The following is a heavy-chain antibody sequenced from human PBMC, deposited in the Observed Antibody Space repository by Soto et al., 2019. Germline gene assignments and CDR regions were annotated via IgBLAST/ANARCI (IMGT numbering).Heavy chain of an antibody. CDR3: ARDSSGSFDY. D-gene: IGHD3-22*01. CDR1: GGSISSGGYS. V-gene: IGHV4-30-2*01. CDR2: IYHSGST. J-gene: IGHJ4*02. Sequence: SETLSLTCAVSGGSISSGGYSWSWIRQPPGKGLEWIGYIYHSGSTYYNPSLKSRVTISVDRSKNQFSLKLSSVTAADTAVYYCARDSSGSFDYWGQGTLVTVSS.